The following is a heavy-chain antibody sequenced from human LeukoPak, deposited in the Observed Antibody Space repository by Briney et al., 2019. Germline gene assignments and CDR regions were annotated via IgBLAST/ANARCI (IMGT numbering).Heavy chain of an antibody. D-gene: IGHD3-22*01. CDR1: GGSISSSSYY. Sequence: PWETLSLTCTVSGGSISSSSYYWGWIRQPPGKGLEWIGSIYYSGSTYYNPSLKSRVTISVDTSKNQFSLKLSSVTAADTAVYYCARHRTYDSSGYYYFDAFDIWGQGTMVTVSS. J-gene: IGHJ3*02. CDR3: ARHRTYDSSGYYYFDAFDI. V-gene: IGHV4-39*01. CDR2: IYYSGST.